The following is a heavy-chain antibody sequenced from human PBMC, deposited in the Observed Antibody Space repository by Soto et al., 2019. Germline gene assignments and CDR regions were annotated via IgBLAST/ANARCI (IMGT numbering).Heavy chain of an antibody. D-gene: IGHD6-13*01. CDR2: ISYDGSNK. J-gene: IGHJ4*02. V-gene: IGHV3-30*18. CDR3: AKDAGGSSSWFPLTPLDY. CDR1: GFTFSSYG. Sequence: GGSLRLSCAASGFTFSSYGMHWVRQAPGKGLEWVAVISYDGSNKYYADSVKGRFTISRDNSKNTLYLQMNSLRAEDTAVYYCAKDAGGSSSWFPLTPLDYWGQGTLVTVSS.